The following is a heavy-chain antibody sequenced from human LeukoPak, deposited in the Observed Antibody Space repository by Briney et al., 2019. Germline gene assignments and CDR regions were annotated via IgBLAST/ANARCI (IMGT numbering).Heavy chain of an antibody. CDR2: ISAYNGNT. J-gene: IGHJ6*03. Sequence: ASVKVSCKASGYTFTSYGISWVRQAPGQGLEWMGWISAYNGNTNYAQKFQGRVTITTDESTSTAYMELSSLRSEDTAVYYCARGNIAAAGTVRLRDYYMDVWGKGTTVTVSS. CDR3: ARGNIAAAGTVRLRDYYMDV. CDR1: GYTFTSYG. V-gene: IGHV1-18*01. D-gene: IGHD6-13*01.